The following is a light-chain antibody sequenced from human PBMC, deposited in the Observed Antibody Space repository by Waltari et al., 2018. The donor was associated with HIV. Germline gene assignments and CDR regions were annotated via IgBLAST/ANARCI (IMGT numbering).Light chain of an antibody. CDR1: SSNIGNNY. V-gene: IGLV1-51*01. CDR3: GTWDSSLSAGV. Sequence: QSVLTQPPSVSAAPGQKVTLSCSGSSSNIGNNYVSWYQQLPGTAPKLLLYDNNTRPPWMPDGCSGSKAGTSATLCITGLQTGDEADYYCGTWDSSLSAGVFGGGTKLTVL. CDR2: DNN. J-gene: IGLJ2*01.